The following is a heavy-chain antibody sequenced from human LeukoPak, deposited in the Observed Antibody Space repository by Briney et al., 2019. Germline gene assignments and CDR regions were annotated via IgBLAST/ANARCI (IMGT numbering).Heavy chain of an antibody. CDR2: ISGSGGST. D-gene: IGHD2-8*01. J-gene: IGHJ4*02. CDR3: AKARIVLMVYATQGHGYFDY. V-gene: IGHV3-23*01. CDR1: GFTFSSYA. Sequence: XGGSLRLSCAASGFTFSSYAMSWVRQAPGKGLEWVSAISGSGGSTYYADSVKGRFTISRDNSKNTLYLQMNSLRAEDTAVYYCAKARIVLMVYATQGHGYFDYWGQGTLVTVSS.